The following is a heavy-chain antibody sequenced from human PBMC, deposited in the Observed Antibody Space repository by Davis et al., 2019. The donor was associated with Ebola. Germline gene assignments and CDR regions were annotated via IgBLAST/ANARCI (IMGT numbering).Heavy chain of an antibody. V-gene: IGHV2-70*11. CDR2: IDWDDDK. CDR1: GFSLSTSGMC. Sequence: SGPTLVKPTQTLTLTCTFSGFSLSTSGMCVSWIRQPPGKALEWLARIDWDDDKYYSTSLKTRLTISKDTSKNQVVLTMTNMDPVDTATYYCARSLRFLGTYYYYYYGMDVWGQGTTVTVSS. D-gene: IGHD3-3*01. J-gene: IGHJ6*02. CDR3: ARSLRFLGTYYYYYYGMDV.